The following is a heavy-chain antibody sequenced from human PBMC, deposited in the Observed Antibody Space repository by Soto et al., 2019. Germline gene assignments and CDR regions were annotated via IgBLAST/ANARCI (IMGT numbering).Heavy chain of an antibody. V-gene: IGHV5-10-1*01. D-gene: IGHD3-22*01. CDR3: ARHISGYYPRGFDY. CDR2: IDPSDSYT. CDR1: GYSFTSYW. J-gene: IGHJ4*02. Sequence: RGESLKISCKGSGYSFTSYWISWVRQMPGKGLEWMGRIDPSDSYTNYSPSFQGHVTISADKSISTAYLQWSSLKASDTAMYYCARHISGYYPRGFDYWGQGTLVTVSS.